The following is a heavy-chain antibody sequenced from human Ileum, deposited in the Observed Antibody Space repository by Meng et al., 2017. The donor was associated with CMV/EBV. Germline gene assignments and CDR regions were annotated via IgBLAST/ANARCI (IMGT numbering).Heavy chain of an antibody. D-gene: IGHD1-26*01. CDR3: ARDGLSGRYFDY. CDR2: IDTNTGNP. CDR1: GYTFNSNN. Sequence: SCKASGYTFNSNNMIWARQAPGQGPEWMGWIDTNTGNPTYAQGFTGRFVFSLDTSVSTAYLQISSLKAEDTAVYYCARDGLSGRYFDYWGQGTLVTVSS. J-gene: IGHJ4*02. V-gene: IGHV7-4-1*02.